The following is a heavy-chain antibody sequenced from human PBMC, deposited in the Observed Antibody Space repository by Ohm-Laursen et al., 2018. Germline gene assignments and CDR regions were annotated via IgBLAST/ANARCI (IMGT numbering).Heavy chain of an antibody. Sequence: SLRLSCTASGFTLSDYYMSWIRQAPGKGLEWVSYISSSGSTIYYADSVKGRFTISRDNAKNSLYLQMNSLRAEDTAVYYCARVSRGTLQSPWGQGTLVTVSS. CDR2: ISSSGSTI. CDR3: ARVSRGTLQSP. D-gene: IGHD5-24*01. J-gene: IGHJ5*02. V-gene: IGHV3-11*01. CDR1: GFTLSDYY.